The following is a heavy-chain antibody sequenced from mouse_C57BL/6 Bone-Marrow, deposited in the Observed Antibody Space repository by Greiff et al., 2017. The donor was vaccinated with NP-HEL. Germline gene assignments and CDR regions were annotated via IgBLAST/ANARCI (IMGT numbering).Heavy chain of an antibody. V-gene: IGHV14-1*01. CDR1: GFNIKDYY. CDR3: TRGITTVVPFDY. D-gene: IGHD1-1*01. J-gene: IGHJ2*01. CDR2: IDPEDGDT. Sequence: EVQVVESGAELVRPGASVKLSCTASGFNIKDYYMHWVKQRPEQGLEWIGRIDPEDGDTEYAPKFQGKATMTADTSSNTAYLQLSSLTSEDTAVYYCTRGITTVVPFDYWGQGTTLTVSS.